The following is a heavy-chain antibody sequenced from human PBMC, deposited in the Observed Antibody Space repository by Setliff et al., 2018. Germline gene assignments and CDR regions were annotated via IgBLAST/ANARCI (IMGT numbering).Heavy chain of an antibody. D-gene: IGHD6-13*01. V-gene: IGHV7-4-1*02. CDR2: VHTKTGNP. CDR3: AREIVGNSWYDF. J-gene: IGHJ4*02. CDR1: GYTFTNYA. Sequence: RASVKVSCKATGYTFTNYAVNWVRQAPGQGLEWMGWVHTKTGNPTYAQGFTGRFVFSLDTSVTTAYLQISSLKAEDTATYYCAREIVGNSWYDFWGQGTPVTVSS.